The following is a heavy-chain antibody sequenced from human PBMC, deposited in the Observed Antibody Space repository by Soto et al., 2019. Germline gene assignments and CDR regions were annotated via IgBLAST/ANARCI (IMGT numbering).Heavy chain of an antibody. V-gene: IGHV3-23*01. CDR2: ISGNGGST. J-gene: IGHJ5*02. CDR1: GFTFSSYA. D-gene: IGHD2-2*01. CDR3: AEGAMWNWLDP. Sequence: GGSVRLSCAASGFTFSSYAMNWVRQAPGKGLEWVSTISGNGGSTFYADSVKGRFTISRDKSKNTLYLQMNSLRAEDTAVYYCAEGAMWNWLDPWGQGTLVTVSS.